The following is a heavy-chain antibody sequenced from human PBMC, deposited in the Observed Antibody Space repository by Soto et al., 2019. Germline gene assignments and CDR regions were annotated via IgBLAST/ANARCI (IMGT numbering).Heavy chain of an antibody. J-gene: IGHJ4*02. CDR1: GGTFSSYA. D-gene: IGHD6-13*01. CDR3: ASIAAAGRTSDY. V-gene: IGHV1-69*01. CDR2: IIPIFGTA. Sequence: QVQLVQSGAEVQKPGSSVKVSCKASGGTFSSYAISWVRQAPGQGLEWMGGIIPIFGTANYAQKFQGRVTITADESTSTAYMELSSLRSEDTAVYYCASIAAAGRTSDYWGQGTLITVSS.